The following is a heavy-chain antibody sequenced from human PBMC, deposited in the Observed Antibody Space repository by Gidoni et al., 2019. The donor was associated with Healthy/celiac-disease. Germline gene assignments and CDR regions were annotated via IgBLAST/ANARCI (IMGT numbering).Heavy chain of an antibody. D-gene: IGHD1-1*01. CDR2: IWYDGSNK. CDR1: GFTFSSYG. J-gene: IGHJ4*02. Sequence: QVQLVESGGGVVQPGRSLRLSCAASGFTFSSYGMHWVRQAPGKGLEWVAVIWYDGSNKYYADSVKGRFTISRDNSKNTLYLQMNSLRAEDTAVYYCARDRTGRPFDYWGQGTLVTVSS. CDR3: ARDRTGRPFDY. V-gene: IGHV3-33*01.